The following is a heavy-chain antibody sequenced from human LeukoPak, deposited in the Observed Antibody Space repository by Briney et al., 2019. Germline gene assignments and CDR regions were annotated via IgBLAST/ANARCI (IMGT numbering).Heavy chain of an antibody. D-gene: IGHD1-26*01. CDR2: IYTTGAT. CDR3: GRQGYTASYYFLDF. CDR1: SGSINSYY. J-gene: IGHJ4*02. V-gene: IGHV4-4*07. Sequence: SETLSLTCTVSSGSINSYYWGWVRQPPGKGLEWTGRIYTTGATQYNPSLKSRVTMSIDTSTNQFSLNLRPMTAADTAVYYCGRQGYTASYYFLDFWSQGTLVAVS.